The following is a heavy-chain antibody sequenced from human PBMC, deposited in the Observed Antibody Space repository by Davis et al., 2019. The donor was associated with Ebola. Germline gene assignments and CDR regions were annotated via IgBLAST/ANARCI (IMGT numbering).Heavy chain of an antibody. CDR2: VYWDDDK. Sequence: TLSLTCTVSGGSISSYYWSWIRQPARKAPEWLALVYWDDDKRYSPSLKSRLSITKDTSKNQVFLTVTNMDHVDTATYYCAKFRSDDAFDVWGPGTMVTVSS. J-gene: IGHJ3*01. V-gene: IGHV2-5*08. CDR1: GGSISSYYW. CDR3: AKFRSDDAFDV.